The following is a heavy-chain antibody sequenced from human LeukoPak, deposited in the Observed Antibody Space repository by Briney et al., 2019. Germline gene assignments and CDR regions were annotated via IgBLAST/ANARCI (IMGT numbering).Heavy chain of an antibody. V-gene: IGHV4-30-2*01. CDR2: IYHSGST. CDR1: GGSISSGGYS. J-gene: IGHJ4*02. D-gene: IGHD2-15*01. Sequence: SETLSLTCAVSGGSISSGGYSWSWIRQPPGKGLEWIGYIYHSGSTYYNPSLKSRVTISVDTSKDQFSLKLNSVTATDTAVYYCARAHRHCSGGSCYSTFDYWGQGTLVTVSS. CDR3: ARAHRHCSGGSCYSTFDY.